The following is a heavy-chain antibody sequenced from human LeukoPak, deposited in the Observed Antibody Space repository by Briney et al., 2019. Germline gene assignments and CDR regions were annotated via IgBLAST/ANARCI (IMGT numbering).Heavy chain of an antibody. CDR2: IYTSGNTNYHSTNT. V-gene: IGHV4-4*07. CDR3: ASLKTSVETQQPDFDY. CDR1: GGSISSQY. Sequence: SETLSLTCTVSGGSISSQYWSWIRQPAGKGLEWIGRIYTSGNTNYHSTNTNYNPSLKSRVTMSVDTSKNQFSLELNSVTAADTAVYYCASLKTSVETQQPDFDYWGQGTLVTVSS. J-gene: IGHJ4*02. D-gene: IGHD5-24*01.